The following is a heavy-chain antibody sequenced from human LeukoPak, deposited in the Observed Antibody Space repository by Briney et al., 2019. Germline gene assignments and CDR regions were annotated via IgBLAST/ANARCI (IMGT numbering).Heavy chain of an antibody. CDR3: ARDRYYYYCSGYYYLTVFDY. V-gene: IGHV3-21*01. J-gene: IGHJ4*02. CDR2: ISSSSSYI. CDR1: GFTFSSYE. D-gene: IGHD3-22*01. Sequence: PGGSLRLSCAASGFTFSSYEMNWVRQAPGKGLEWVSSISSSSSYIYYADSVKGRFTISRDNAKNSLYLQMNSLRAEDRAVYYCARDRYYYYCSGYYYLTVFDYCGRGTLVTVSS.